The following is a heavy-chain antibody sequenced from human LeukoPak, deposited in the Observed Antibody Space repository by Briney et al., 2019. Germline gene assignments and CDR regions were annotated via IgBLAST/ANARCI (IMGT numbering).Heavy chain of an antibody. CDR1: GFTFTSSA. Sequence: ASVKVSCKASGFTFTSSAVQWVRQARGQRLEWIGWIVVGSGNTIYAQKFQGRVTMTEDTSTDTAYMELSSLRSEDTAVYYCATGLLWFGEDNYGMDVWGKGTTVTVSS. CDR2: IVVGSGNT. J-gene: IGHJ6*04. CDR3: ATGLLWFGEDNYGMDV. V-gene: IGHV1-58*01. D-gene: IGHD3-10*01.